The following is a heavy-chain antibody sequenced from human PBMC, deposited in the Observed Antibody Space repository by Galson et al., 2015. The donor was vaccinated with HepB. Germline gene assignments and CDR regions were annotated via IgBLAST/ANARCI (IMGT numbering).Heavy chain of an antibody. D-gene: IGHD6-19*01. V-gene: IGHV3-23*01. CDR1: GFIFSNFD. J-gene: IGHJ4*02. Sequence: SLRLSCTASGFIFSNFDMIWVRQAPGKGLEWVSAVSNGGDRTYYADSVQGRFTISRDNAKNTVYLHMHSLRAEDTAVYYCAKDLQRSSGWFSVGYLGQGALVTVSS. CDR3: AKDLQRSSGWFSVGY. CDR2: VSNGGDRT.